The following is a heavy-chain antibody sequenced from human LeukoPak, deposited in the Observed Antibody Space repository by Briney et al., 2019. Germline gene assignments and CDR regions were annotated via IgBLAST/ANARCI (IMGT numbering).Heavy chain of an antibody. CDR1: GGSISSYY. V-gene: IGHV4-4*07. Sequence: SETLSLTCTVSGGSISSYYWSWIRQSAGKGLEWIGRIYTSGSTNYNPSLKSRVTMSVDTSKNQFSLKLSSVTAADTAVYYCATDYRRAGYYYYMDVWGKGTTVTVSS. J-gene: IGHJ6*03. D-gene: IGHD4-11*01. CDR3: ATDYRRAGYYYYMDV. CDR2: IYTSGST.